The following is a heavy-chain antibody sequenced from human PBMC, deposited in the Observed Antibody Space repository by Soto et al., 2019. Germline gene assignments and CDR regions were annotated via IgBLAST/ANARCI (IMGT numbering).Heavy chain of an antibody. CDR3: ARRGGSSSGYYYYAFDV. V-gene: IGHV4-31*03. CDR2: IYSNGDT. CDR1: SDSMNSGGYY. Sequence: PSETLSLTCSVSSDSMNSGGYYWSWIRQHPGKGLEWIGYIYSNGDTYYNPSLKSRVTISVDTSKNQFSLNLTSVTGADTAVYYCARRGGSSSGYYYYAFDVWGQGTKVTVSS. J-gene: IGHJ6*02. D-gene: IGHD6-6*01.